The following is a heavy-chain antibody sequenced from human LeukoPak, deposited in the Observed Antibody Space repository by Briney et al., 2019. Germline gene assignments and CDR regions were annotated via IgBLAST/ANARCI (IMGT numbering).Heavy chain of an antibody. CDR1: GFTFKNAW. CDR3: ARGAGYGDYRYFVY. CDR2: IKSKTDGETV. D-gene: IGHD4-17*01. V-gene: IGHV3-15*01. J-gene: IGHJ4*02. Sequence: TGGSLRLSCAASGFTFKNAWMSWVRQAPGKGLEWVGRIKSKTDGETVYYAAPVKGRLTISRDDSKATLFLHMNSLKTEDTAVYYCARGAGYGDYRYFVYWGQGALVTVSS.